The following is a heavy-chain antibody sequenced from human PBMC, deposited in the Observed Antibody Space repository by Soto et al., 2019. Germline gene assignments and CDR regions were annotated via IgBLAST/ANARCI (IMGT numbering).Heavy chain of an antibody. CDR3: ARDVRLPDY. V-gene: IGHV3-48*01. CDR1: GFTFSTYS. J-gene: IGHJ4*02. D-gene: IGHD3-10*02. Sequence: EVQLVESGGGLVPPGGSLRLSCAASGFTFSTYSMNWVRQAPGKGLEWVSFISSTGETTYYADSVKGRLTISRDNAKNSLFLQMNSLTAEDTAVYYCARDVRLPDYWGQGTLGTVSS. CDR2: ISSTGETT.